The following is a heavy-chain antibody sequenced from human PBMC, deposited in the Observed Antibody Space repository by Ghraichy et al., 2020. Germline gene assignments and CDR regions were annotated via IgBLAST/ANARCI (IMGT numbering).Heavy chain of an antibody. Sequence: GGSLRLSCAASGFIFSGNAMHWVRQAPGKGLEGVAGIWNDGSNKWYADSVKGRFTISRDNSEKTVFLQMNSLRAEDTAVYYCARGSHNWNFYFDYWGQGTLVTVSS. CDR3: ARGSHNWNFYFDY. J-gene: IGHJ4*02. CDR2: IWNDGSNK. V-gene: IGHV3-33*08. D-gene: IGHD1-1*01. CDR1: GFIFSGNA.